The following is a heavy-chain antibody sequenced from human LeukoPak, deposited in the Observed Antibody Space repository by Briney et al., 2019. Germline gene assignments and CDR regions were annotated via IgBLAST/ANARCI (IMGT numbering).Heavy chain of an antibody. Sequence: SVKLSCKPSGYTFTGYYMHWVRQAPGQGREWRGWINPNIGGTNYAQTFPGRVTMTRDTSIRTTYMELSRLRSADPAVSYCATGALAYCSSTSCYEGTGGWSDYWGQGTLVTVSS. CDR1: GYTFTGYY. CDR2: INPNIGGT. V-gene: IGHV1-2*02. D-gene: IGHD2-2*01. CDR3: ATGALAYCSSTSCYEGTGGWSDY. J-gene: IGHJ4*02.